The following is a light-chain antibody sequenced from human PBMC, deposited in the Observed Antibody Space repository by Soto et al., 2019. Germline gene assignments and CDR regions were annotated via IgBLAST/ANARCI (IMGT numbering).Light chain of an antibody. V-gene: IGKV3-11*01. CDR3: QQRSNWPSALT. CDR2: DAS. J-gene: IGKJ4*01. CDR1: QSVSSY. Sequence: EIVLTQSPATLSLSPGERATLSCRASQSVSSYLAWYQQKPGQAPRLLIYDASNRATGIPARFSGSGSGTDYTLTISSLEPEDDAVYYCQQRSNWPSALTFGGGTKVDI.